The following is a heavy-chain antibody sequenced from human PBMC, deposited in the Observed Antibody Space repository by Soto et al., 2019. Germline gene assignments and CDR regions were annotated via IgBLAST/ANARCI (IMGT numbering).Heavy chain of an antibody. CDR1: GGSISSGGYY. D-gene: IGHD3-10*01. J-gene: IGHJ4*02. V-gene: IGHV4-31*03. CDR3: ARGVTMVRGVIHTPYFDY. Sequence: SETLSLTCTVSGGSISSGGYYWSWIRQHPGKGLEWIGYIYYSGSTYYNPSLKSRVTISVDTSKNQFSLKLSSVTAADTAVYYCARGVTMVRGVIHTPYFDYWGQGTLITVSS. CDR2: IYYSGST.